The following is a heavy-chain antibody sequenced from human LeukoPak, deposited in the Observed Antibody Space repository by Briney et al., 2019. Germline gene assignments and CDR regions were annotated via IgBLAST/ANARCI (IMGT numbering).Heavy chain of an antibody. V-gene: IGHV1-69*01. CDR2: IIPMLGTA. Sequence: SVKVSCKTSGGTFSNFAIVWVRQAPGRGLEWMGGIIPMLGTAHYAQRFQGRVKITADESTTTAYMELASLRFEDTAIYYCAKDYEDSSGWGYWGQGTLVTVSS. CDR1: GGTFSNFA. D-gene: IGHD3-22*01. CDR3: AKDYEDSSGWGY. J-gene: IGHJ4*02.